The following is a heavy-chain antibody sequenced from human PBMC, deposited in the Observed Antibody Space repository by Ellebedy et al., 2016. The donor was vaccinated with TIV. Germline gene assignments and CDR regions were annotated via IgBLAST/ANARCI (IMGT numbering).Heavy chain of an antibody. D-gene: IGHD6-19*01. J-gene: IGHJ6*02. CDR2: IYYSGGT. V-gene: IGHV4-39*01. CDR3: ARESSGWYNSVYNYYYGMDV. CDR1: GGSISSSSYY. Sequence: MPSETLSLTCTVSGGSISSSSYYRCWIRQPPGKGLEWLGKIYYSGGTYYNPSLKIRVTISLATSKNQFSLKLSTVTAEDTTVYYCARESSGWYNSVYNYYYGMDVWGQGTTVTVS.